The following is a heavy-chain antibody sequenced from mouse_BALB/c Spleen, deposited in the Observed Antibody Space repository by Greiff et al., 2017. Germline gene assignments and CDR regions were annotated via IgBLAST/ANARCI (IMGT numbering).Heavy chain of an antibody. CDR3: AREGLYYYGSSNYAMDY. CDR2: FSSGRGTI. V-gene: IGHV5-17*02. D-gene: IGHD1-1*01. Sequence: EVMLVESGGGLVQPGGSRKLSCAASGFTFSSFGMHWVRQAPEKGLGWVAYFSSGRGTIYYANTVKGRFTISRDNPKKTLFLQMTSLRSEDTAMYYCAREGLYYYGSSNYAMDYWGQGTSVTVSS. CDR1: GFTFSSFG. J-gene: IGHJ4*01.